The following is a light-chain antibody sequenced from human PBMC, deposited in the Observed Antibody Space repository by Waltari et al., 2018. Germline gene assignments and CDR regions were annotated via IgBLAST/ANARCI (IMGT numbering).Light chain of an antibody. CDR1: SRAVGAYNL. CDR3: CSFAGSLYV. Sequence: QSALTQPPSASGSPGQSVTISYTGSSRAVGAYNLVSWYQHRPGRAPKLMIYEVSKRPSGVPDRFSGSKSGNTASLTVSGLQAEDEGDYYCCSFAGSLYVFGTATKVTVL. CDR2: EVS. J-gene: IGLJ1*01. V-gene: IGLV2-8*01.